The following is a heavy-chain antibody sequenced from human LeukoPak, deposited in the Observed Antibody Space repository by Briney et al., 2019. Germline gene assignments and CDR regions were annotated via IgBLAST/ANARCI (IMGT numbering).Heavy chain of an antibody. V-gene: IGHV3-7*01. D-gene: IGHD6-19*01. Sequence: GGSLRLSCAASGFTFSSYEMNWVRQAPGKGLEWVANIKQDGSEKYYVDSVKGRFTISRDNAKNSLYLQMNSLRAEDTAVYYCARVPPIAVAGGSDYWGQGTLVTVSS. CDR1: GFTFSSYE. CDR2: IKQDGSEK. J-gene: IGHJ4*02. CDR3: ARVPPIAVAGGSDY.